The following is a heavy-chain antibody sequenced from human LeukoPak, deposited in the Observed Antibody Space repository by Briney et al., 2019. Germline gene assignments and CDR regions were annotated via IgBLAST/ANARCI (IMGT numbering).Heavy chain of an antibody. D-gene: IGHD3-16*01. CDR1: GYTFTGYY. V-gene: IGHV1-2*06. J-gene: IGHJ6*02. CDR2: INPNSGGT. CDR3: AKDGGDYYYYYGVDV. Sequence: GASVKVSCKASGYTFTGYYMHWVRQAPGQGLEWMGRINPNSGGTNYAQKFQGRVTMTRDTSISTAYMELSRLRSDDTAVYYCAKDGGDYYYYYGVDVWGQGTTVTVSS.